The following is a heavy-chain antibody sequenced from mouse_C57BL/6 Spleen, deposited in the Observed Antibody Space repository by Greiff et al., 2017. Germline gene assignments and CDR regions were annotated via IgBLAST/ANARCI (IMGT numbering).Heavy chain of an antibody. V-gene: IGHV1-4*01. CDR3: ARSDAMDD. CDR2: INPSRGYT. CDR1: GYTFTSYS. J-gene: IGHJ4*01. Sequence: VQLQQPGAELARPGASVQMSCKASGYTFTSYSLHWVKQRPGQGLEWIGHINPSRGYTKYNEKFKDKATLTADKSSSTAYMQLSRLTSEDSAVYYCARSDAMDDWGQGTSVTVSS.